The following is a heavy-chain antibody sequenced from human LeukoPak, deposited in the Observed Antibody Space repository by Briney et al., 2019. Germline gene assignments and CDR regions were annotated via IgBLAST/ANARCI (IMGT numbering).Heavy chain of an antibody. Sequence: ASVKVSCKASGGTFSSYAVSGVRQAPGQGLEWMGWISAYNGNTNYAQKLQGRVTMTTDTSTSTAYMELRSLRSDDTAVCYCARVWGIAAADYWGQGTLVTVSS. D-gene: IGHD6-13*01. CDR3: ARVWGIAAADY. CDR2: ISAYNGNT. J-gene: IGHJ4*02. V-gene: IGHV1-18*01. CDR1: GGTFSSYA.